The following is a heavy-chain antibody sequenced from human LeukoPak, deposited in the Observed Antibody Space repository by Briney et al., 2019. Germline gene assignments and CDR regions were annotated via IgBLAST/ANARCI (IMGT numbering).Heavy chain of an antibody. Sequence: GSLRLSCAASGFTFSSYGMHWVRQAPGKGLEWVAVISYDGSNKYYADSVKGRFTISRDNSKNTMYLQMNSLRAEDTAVYYCAKEIVGATRDWGQGTLVTVSS. J-gene: IGHJ4*02. V-gene: IGHV3-30*18. CDR3: AKEIVGATRD. CDR1: GFTFSSYG. D-gene: IGHD1-26*01. CDR2: ISYDGSNK.